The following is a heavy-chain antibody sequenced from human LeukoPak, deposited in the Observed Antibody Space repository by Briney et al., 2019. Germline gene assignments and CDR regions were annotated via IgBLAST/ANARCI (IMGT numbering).Heavy chain of an antibody. J-gene: IGHJ4*02. V-gene: IGHV3-7*01. CDR2: IKQDGSEK. CDR1: GFAFSTYW. Sequence: GGSLRLSCAASGFAFSTYWMSWVRQAPGKGLEWVANIKQDGSEKYYVDSVKGRFTISRDNAKNSLYLQMNSLRAEDTAVCYCARDLWVITDYFDYWGQGTLVTVSS. D-gene: IGHD1-14*01. CDR3: ARDLWVITDYFDY.